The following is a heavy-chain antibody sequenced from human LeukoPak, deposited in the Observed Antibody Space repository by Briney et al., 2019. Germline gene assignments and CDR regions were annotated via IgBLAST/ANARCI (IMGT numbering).Heavy chain of an antibody. CDR1: GFTFSSYA. Sequence: GGSLRLSCAASGFTFSSYATSWVRQAPGKGLEWVSVISGSGGSTHYADSVKGRFTISRDNSKNTLSLQMKSLRAEDTAVYYCAKGGSGDCYSHWGQGTLVTVSS. J-gene: IGHJ4*02. CDR2: ISGSGGST. D-gene: IGHD2-21*02. CDR3: AKGGSGDCYSH. V-gene: IGHV3-23*01.